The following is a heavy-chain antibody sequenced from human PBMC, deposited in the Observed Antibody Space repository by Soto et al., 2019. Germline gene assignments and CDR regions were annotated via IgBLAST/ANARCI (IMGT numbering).Heavy chain of an antibody. Sequence: GGSLRLSCAASGFTFSSYAMSWVRQAPGKGLEWVSAISGSGGSTYYADSVKGRFTISRDNSKNTLYLQMNSLRAEDTAVYYCAKILPGFVVVPAAIDYWGQGTLVTVSS. CDR1: GFTFSSYA. D-gene: IGHD2-2*02. CDR3: AKILPGFVVVPAAIDY. V-gene: IGHV3-23*01. J-gene: IGHJ4*02. CDR2: ISGSGGST.